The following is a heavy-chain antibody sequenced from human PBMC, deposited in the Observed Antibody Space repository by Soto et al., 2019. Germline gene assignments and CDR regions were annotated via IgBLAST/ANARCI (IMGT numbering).Heavy chain of an antibody. CDR1: GYTFSNYG. CDR3: ARERRWEPLLY. D-gene: IGHD1-26*01. V-gene: IGHV1-18*01. CDR2: ASAYNRNT. Sequence: QVQLVQSGPEVKKPGASVKVSCKGSGYTFSNYGVTWGRQAPGQGLERLGWASAYNRNTDYAQKFEDRATMTIDTSPNTAYLELRGLTPDSTAVYYCARERRWEPLLYWGQGTL. J-gene: IGHJ4*02.